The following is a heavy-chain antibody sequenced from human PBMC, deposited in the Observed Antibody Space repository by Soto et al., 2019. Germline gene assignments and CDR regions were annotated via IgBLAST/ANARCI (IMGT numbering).Heavy chain of an antibody. Sequence: PGEHQKISCTGSGYSSSIWCIAWVRQMPVKGLEYRWIIYPSDSQTRYRPSFQGQCTISDDKSSSTAYLQSSSLKASDTAIYYCVRHGFYGDDSSYYVDPWGQGTRVTVSS. CDR1: GYSSSIWC. CDR3: VRHGFYGDDSSYYVDP. J-gene: IGHJ5*02. V-gene: IGHV5-51*01. CDR2: IYPSDSQT. D-gene: IGHD4-17*01.